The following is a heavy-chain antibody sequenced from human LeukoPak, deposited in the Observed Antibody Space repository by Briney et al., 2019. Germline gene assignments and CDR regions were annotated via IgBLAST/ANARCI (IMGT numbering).Heavy chain of an antibody. CDR2: IKQDGSEK. CDR1: GFTFSSYW. CDR3: AREQYYDSSGYSY. Sequence: PGGSLRLSCAASGFTFSSYWMSWVRQAPGKGLEWVANIKQDGSEKYYVDSVKGRFTISRDNAKNSLYLQMNSLRAEDTAVYYCAREQYYDSSGYSYWGQGTLVTVSS. D-gene: IGHD3-22*01. J-gene: IGHJ4*02. V-gene: IGHV3-7*01.